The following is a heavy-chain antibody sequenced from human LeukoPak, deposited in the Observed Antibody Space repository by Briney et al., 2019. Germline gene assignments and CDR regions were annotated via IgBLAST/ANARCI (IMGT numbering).Heavy chain of an antibody. Sequence: GGSLRLSCAASGFTFSSYAISWVRQAPGEGLEWVSAISGSGGSTYYADSVKGRFTISRDNSKNTLYLQMNSLRAEDTAVYYCAKESGGHCSGGSCYSSARSSNYYYYMDVWGKGTTVTVSS. V-gene: IGHV3-23*01. CDR1: GFTFSSYA. CDR3: AKESGGHCSGGSCYSSARSSNYYYYMDV. J-gene: IGHJ6*03. CDR2: ISGSGGST. D-gene: IGHD2-15*01.